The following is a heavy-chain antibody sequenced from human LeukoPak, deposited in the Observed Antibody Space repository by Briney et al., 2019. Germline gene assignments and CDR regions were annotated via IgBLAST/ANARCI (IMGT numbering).Heavy chain of an antibody. CDR1: GFTFSSYG. D-gene: IGHD4-23*01. V-gene: IGHV3-30*18. J-gene: IGHJ3*02. CDR3: ANTVSNYGGAFDI. CDR2: ISYDGSNK. Sequence: GGSLRLSCAASGFTFSSYGMHWVRQAPGKGLEWVAVISYDGSNKYYADSVKGRFTISRDNSKNTLYLQMNSLRAEDTAVYYCANTVSNYGGAFDIWAQGTMVTVSS.